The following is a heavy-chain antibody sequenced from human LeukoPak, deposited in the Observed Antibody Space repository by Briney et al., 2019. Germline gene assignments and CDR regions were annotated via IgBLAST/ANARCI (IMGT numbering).Heavy chain of an antibody. V-gene: IGHV4-59*08. D-gene: IGHD2-2*01. CDR2: IYYSGST. Sequence: SETLSLTCTVSGGSISTYYWTWIRQPPGKGLEWIGYIYYSGSTNYNPSLKSRVTISVDTSKNQFSLKLSSVTAADTAVYYCARHVLVPAARGWFDPWGQGTLVTVSS. CDR1: GGSISTYY. CDR3: ARHVLVPAARGWFDP. J-gene: IGHJ5*02.